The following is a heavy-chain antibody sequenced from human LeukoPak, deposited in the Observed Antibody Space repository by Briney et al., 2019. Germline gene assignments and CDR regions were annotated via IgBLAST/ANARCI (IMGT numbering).Heavy chain of an antibody. CDR1: GFTFSSYA. D-gene: IGHD1-1*01. CDR2: ISGSGGST. V-gene: IGHV3-23*01. J-gene: IGHJ6*02. CDR3: AKKSSSRNSYYYYGMDV. Sequence: GSLRLSCAASGFTFSSYAMGWVRPAPGKGLEWVSAISGSGGSTYYADSVKGRFTISRDNSKNTLYLQMNSLRAEDTAVYYCAKKSSSRNSYYYYGMDVWGQGTTVTVSS.